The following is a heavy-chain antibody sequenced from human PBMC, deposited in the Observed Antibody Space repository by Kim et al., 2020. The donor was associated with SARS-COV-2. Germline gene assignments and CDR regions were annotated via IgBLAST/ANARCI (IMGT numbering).Heavy chain of an antibody. V-gene: IGHV3-43*02. Sequence: GGSLRLSCAASGFTFDDYAMHWVRQAPGKGLEWVSLISGDGGSTYYADSVKGRFTISRDNSKNSLYLQMNSLRTEDTALYYCAKDSRSPVYDFWSGYHRDYYYMDVWGKGTTVTVSS. CDR3: AKDSRSPVYDFWSGYHRDYYYMDV. D-gene: IGHD3-3*01. CDR1: GFTFDDYA. CDR2: ISGDGGST. J-gene: IGHJ6*03.